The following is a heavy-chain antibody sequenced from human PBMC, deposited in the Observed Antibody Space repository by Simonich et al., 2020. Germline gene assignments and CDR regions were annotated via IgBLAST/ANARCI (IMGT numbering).Heavy chain of an antibody. J-gene: IGHJ3*02. CDR2: IYYSGST. CDR1: GGSISSSSYY. D-gene: IGHD6-13*01. Sequence: QLQLQESGPGLVKPSETLSLTCTVPGGSISSSSYYWGWIRQPPGKGLEWIGSIYYSGSTYYNPSLKGRVTISVDTSRNQFSLKLSSVTAADTAVYYCARHAGFAFDIWGQGTMVTVSS. V-gene: IGHV4-39*01. CDR3: ARHAGFAFDI.